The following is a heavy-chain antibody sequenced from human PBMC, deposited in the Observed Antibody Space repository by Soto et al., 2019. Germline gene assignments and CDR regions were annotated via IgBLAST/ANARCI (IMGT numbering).Heavy chain of an antibody. V-gene: IGHV4-39*01. J-gene: IGHJ4*02. CDR2: IYYSGST. CDR3: AIRGFQQLVTLFDY. Sequence: KTSETLSLTCTVSGGSISSSSYYWGWIRQPPGKGLEWIGSIYYSGSTYYNPSLKSRVTISVDTSKNQFSLKLSSVTAADTAVYYCAIRGFQQLVTLFDYWGQGTLVTVSS. D-gene: IGHD6-13*01. CDR1: GGSISSSSYY.